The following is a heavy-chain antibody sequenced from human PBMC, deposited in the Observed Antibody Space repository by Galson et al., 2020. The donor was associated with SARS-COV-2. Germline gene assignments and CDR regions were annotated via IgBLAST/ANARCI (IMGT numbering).Heavy chain of an antibody. CDR3: AGGRDIVVTAADDHDAFDV. D-gene: IGHD2-15*01. CDR2: IIPLFGTT. J-gene: IGHJ3*01. V-gene: IGHV1-69*13. CDR1: GGTFSSFA. Sequence: SVKVSCKASGGTFSSFALNWVRQAPGRGLEWMGGIIPLFGTTNYAQKFRGRVTITADESTGTAFMELNSLRSEDTALYYCAGGRDIVVTAADDHDAFDVWGQGTMVTVST.